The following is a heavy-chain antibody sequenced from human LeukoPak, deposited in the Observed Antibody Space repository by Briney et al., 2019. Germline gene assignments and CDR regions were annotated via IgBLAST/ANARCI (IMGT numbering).Heavy chain of an antibody. Sequence: PSETLSLTCTVSGVSISSYYWSWIRQPPGKGLEWIGSIYYSGSTYYNPSLKSRVTISVDTSKNQFSLKLSSVTAADTAVYYCARQVRDYGDYERWFDPWGQGTLVTVSS. J-gene: IGHJ5*02. D-gene: IGHD4-17*01. CDR3: ARQVRDYGDYERWFDP. CDR1: GVSISSYY. V-gene: IGHV4-39*01. CDR2: IYYSGST.